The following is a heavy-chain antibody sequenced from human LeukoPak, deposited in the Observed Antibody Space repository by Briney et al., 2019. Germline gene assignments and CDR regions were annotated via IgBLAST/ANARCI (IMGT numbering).Heavy chain of an antibody. V-gene: IGHV4-4*02. J-gene: IGHJ4*02. CDR1: GGSISSSNW. CDR3: ARVAGAYSYGWGYFDY. D-gene: IGHD5-18*01. Sequence: PSGTLSLTCAVSGGSISSSNWWSWVRRPPGKGLEWIGYIYYSGSTNYNPSLKSRVTISVDTSKNQFSLKLSSVTAADTAVYYCARVAGAYSYGWGYFDYWGQGTLVTVSS. CDR2: IYYSGST.